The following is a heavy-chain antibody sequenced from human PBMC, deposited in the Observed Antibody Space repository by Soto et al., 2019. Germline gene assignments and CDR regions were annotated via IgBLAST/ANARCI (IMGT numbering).Heavy chain of an antibody. D-gene: IGHD2-21*01. CDR1: GGSFSGYY. V-gene: IGHV4-34*09. J-gene: IGHJ5*02. CDR2: IYVTGAV. Sequence: SETLSLTCAVYGGSFSGYYWSWIRQPPGKGLEWIGHIYVTGAVDYNPSLRDRITISQDTSERQFSLNLRLVTAADTAVYYCARLRIATNNYKWFDPWGQGTLVTVSS. CDR3: ARLRIATNNYKWFDP.